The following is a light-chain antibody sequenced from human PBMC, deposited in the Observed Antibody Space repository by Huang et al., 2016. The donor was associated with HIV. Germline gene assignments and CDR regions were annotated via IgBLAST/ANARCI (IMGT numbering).Light chain of an antibody. Sequence: EIVMTQSPATLSVSPGERATLSCRASQSVSSTLALYQQKPGQAPRLLIYGASTRATGIPARFSGSGSGTEFTLTISSLQSEDFVVYYCQQYNNWPLTFGQGTKVEIK. CDR1: QSVSST. CDR3: QQYNNWPLT. V-gene: IGKV3-15*01. CDR2: GAS. J-gene: IGKJ1*01.